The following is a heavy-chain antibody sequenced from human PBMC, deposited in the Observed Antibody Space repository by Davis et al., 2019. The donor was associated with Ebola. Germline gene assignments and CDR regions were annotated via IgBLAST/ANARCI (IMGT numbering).Heavy chain of an antibody. CDR2: IYYSGST. Sequence: PGGSLRLSCVASGFIFSDHYMDWVRQAPGKGLEWIGYIYYSGSTNYNPSLKSRVTISVDTSKNQFSLKLSSVTAADTAVYYCARGGTYYYYYYMDVWGKGTTVTVSS. V-gene: IGHV4-59*11. CDR1: GFIFSDHY. J-gene: IGHJ6*03. CDR3: ARGGTYYYYYYMDV.